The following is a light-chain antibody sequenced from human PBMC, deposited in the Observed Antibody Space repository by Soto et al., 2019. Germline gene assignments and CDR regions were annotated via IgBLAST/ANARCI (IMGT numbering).Light chain of an antibody. CDR3: QQYYNWPRT. V-gene: IGKV3-15*01. Sequence: EIVLTQSPGTLSLSPGERATLSCMASENIYTNLAWYQQKPGQAPRLLFYGASTRATGLPARFSGTGSGTEFTLTINSLQAEDSAVYYCQQYYNWPRTFGQGTRLEIK. CDR2: GAS. CDR1: ENIYTN. J-gene: IGKJ5*01.